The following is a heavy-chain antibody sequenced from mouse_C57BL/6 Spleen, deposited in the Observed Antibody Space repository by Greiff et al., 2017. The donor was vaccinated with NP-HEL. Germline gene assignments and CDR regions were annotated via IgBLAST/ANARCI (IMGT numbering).Heavy chain of an antibody. Sequence: EVKLVESGGGLVQPGESLKLSCESNEYDFPSHDMSWVRKTPEKRLELVAAINSDGGSTYYPDTMARRFIISRDNTKKTLYLQMSSLRSEDTALYYYARQGRLYYYAMGCWGQGASVTVSS. V-gene: IGHV5-2*01. D-gene: IGHD3-2*02. CDR3: ARQGRLYYYAMGC. J-gene: IGHJ4*01. CDR1: EYDFPSHD. CDR2: INSDGGST.